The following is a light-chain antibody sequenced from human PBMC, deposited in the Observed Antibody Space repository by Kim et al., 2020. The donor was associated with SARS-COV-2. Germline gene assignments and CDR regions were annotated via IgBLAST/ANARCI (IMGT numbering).Light chain of an antibody. CDR1: SLRNYY. CDR2: GEN. CDR3: NSRDTSGYRLL. Sequence: SSELTQDPAVSVALGQTVRITCQGDSLRNYYAAWYHQKPGQAPVLVIHGENDRPSGIPDRFSSSNSGDTASLTITGAQAEDEGDYYCNSRDTSGYRLLFG. V-gene: IGLV3-19*01. J-gene: IGLJ2*01.